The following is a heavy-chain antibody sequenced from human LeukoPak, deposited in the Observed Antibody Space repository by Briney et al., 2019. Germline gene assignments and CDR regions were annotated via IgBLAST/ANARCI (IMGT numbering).Heavy chain of an antibody. CDR1: GYTFTGNY. CDR2: INPNSGGT. CDR3: ARQSSGGYGLGY. V-gene: IGHV1-2*02. J-gene: IGHJ4*02. Sequence: ASVKVSCKASGYTFTGNYMHWVRRTPGQGLEWMGWINPNSGGTNYAQKFQGRVTMTRDTSISTAYMELSRLRSDDTAVYYCARQSSGGYGLGYWGQGTLVTVSS. D-gene: IGHD5-12*01.